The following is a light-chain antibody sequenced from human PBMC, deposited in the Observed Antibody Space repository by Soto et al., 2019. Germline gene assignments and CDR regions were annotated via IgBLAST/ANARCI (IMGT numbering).Light chain of an antibody. CDR2: DAS. J-gene: IGKJ3*01. V-gene: IGKV1-33*01. CDR1: QDITSY. Sequence: DIQMTQSPSSLSASVGDRVTIPCQASQDITSYLNWYQHKPGKAPKLLIYDASILEAGVPSRFSGSGSWTDFTFTISSLQPEDVATYYCQHCDYLPIFGPGTTVDFK. CDR3: QHCDYLPI.